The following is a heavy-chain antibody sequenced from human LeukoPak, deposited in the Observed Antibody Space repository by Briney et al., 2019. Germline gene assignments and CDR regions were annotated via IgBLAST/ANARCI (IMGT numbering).Heavy chain of an antibody. D-gene: IGHD1-20*01. J-gene: IGHJ3*02. Sequence: GGSLRLSCAASGFTFSNYAMSWVRQAPGKWLEWVSAIDSGGVGTYYADSVKGRFTISRDKSRNTLSLHMNSLRAEDTAVYYCARDNWNDVEGAFDIWGQGTLVSVSS. CDR2: IDSGGVGT. V-gene: IGHV3-23*01. CDR3: ARDNWNDVEGAFDI. CDR1: GFTFSNYA.